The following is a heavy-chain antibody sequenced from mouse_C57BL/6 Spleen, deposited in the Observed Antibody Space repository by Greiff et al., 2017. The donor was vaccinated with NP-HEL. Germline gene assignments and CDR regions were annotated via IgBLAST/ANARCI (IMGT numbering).Heavy chain of an antibody. J-gene: IGHJ1*03. CDR1: GYAFSSSW. V-gene: IGHV1-82*01. CDR3: ARDYYGSSYWYFDV. CDR2: FYPGDGDT. D-gene: IGHD1-1*01. Sequence: QVQLKQSGPELVKPGASVKISCKASGYAFSSSWMNWVKQRPGKGLEWIGRFYPGDGDTNYKWKFKGKATLTADKSSSTAYMQLSSLTSEDSAVYFCARDYYGSSYWYFDVWGTGTTVTFSS.